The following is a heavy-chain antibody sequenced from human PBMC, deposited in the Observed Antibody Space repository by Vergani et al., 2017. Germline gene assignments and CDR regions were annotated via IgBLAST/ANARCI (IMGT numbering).Heavy chain of an antibody. J-gene: IGHJ6*03. CDR1: GFTFDDYA. CDR3: AKSPSSSWSGYYYYYYYMDV. Sequence: VQLVESGGGVVQPGRSLRLSCAASGFTFDDYAMHWVRQAPGKGLEWVSGISWNSGSIGYADSVKGRFTISRDNAKNSLYLQMNSLRAEDTALYYCAKSPSSSWSGYYYYYYYMDVWGKGTTVTVSS. D-gene: IGHD6-13*01. V-gene: IGHV3-9*01. CDR2: ISWNSGSI.